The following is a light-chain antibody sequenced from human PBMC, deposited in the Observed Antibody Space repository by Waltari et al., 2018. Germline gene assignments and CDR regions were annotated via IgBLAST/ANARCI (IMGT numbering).Light chain of an antibody. J-gene: IGLJ2*01. CDR3: QSFDNMLSGGVV. CDR2: GNN. Sequence: QSVLTQPPSVSGTPGQRVTISCSGSTSNIGAGHDVHWYQHLPGTAPKLLIYGNNNRPSGVPGRVSGSKSGTSASLAITGLQADDEADYFCQSFDNMLSGGVVFGGGTKLAVL. V-gene: IGLV1-40*01. CDR1: TSNIGAGHD.